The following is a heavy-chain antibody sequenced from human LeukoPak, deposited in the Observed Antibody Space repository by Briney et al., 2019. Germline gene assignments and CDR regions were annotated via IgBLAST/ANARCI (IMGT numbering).Heavy chain of an antibody. CDR3: AKDLGEYYYGSGSYAGNWFDP. CDR2: IYSGGST. D-gene: IGHD3-10*01. V-gene: IGHV3-53*01. CDR1: GFTVRNNY. Sequence: GGSLRLSCAASGFTVRNNYMTWVRQAPGKGLEWISVIYSGGSTYYADSLKGRFTISRDNSKNTLYLQMNSLRAEDTAVYYCAKDLGEYYYGSGSYAGNWFDPWGQGTLVTVSS. J-gene: IGHJ5*02.